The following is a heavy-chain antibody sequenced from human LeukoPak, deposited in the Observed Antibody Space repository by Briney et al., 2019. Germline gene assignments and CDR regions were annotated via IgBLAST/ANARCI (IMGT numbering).Heavy chain of an antibody. CDR2: ICGSGSCT. CDR3: ARGYSSGWYP. J-gene: IGHJ5*02. CDR1: GFTFSNYA. V-gene: IGHV3-23*01. D-gene: IGHD6-19*01. Sequence: GGSLRLSCAASGFTFSNYALGWVRQAPGKGLEWVSTICGSGSCTYYADSVKGRFTISRDNSRNTLSLQMNSLRVEDAALYYCARGYSSGWYPWGQGTLVTVSS.